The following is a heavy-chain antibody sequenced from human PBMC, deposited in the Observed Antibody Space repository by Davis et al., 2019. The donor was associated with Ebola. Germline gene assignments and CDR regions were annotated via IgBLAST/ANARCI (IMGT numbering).Heavy chain of an antibody. J-gene: IGHJ3*01. V-gene: IGHV3-30*02. Sequence: SCKASGYTFTGYHVHWVRQAPGKGLEWLTFIRPDGTDKYYGDSVKGRLTISRDNPKNTLYLQMNSLRIEDTAVYYCARDYGWGFEVWGQGTMVTVSS. CDR3: ARDYGWGFEV. CDR1: GYTFTGYH. D-gene: IGHD3-10*01. CDR2: IRPDGTDK.